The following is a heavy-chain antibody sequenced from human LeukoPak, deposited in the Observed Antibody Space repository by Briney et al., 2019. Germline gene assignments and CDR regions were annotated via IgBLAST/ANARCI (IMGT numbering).Heavy chain of an antibody. D-gene: IGHD3-22*01. Sequence: SETLSLTCTVSGGSIGSGTYYWGWIRQSPGKGLEWIGSIFYSGSTNYNPSLKSRVTISVDTSKNQFSLKLSSVTAADTAVYYCARGDYYDSSGYQSPSFDYWGQGTLVTVSS. CDR2: IFYSGST. V-gene: IGHV4-39*01. CDR3: ARGDYYDSSGYQSPSFDY. J-gene: IGHJ4*02. CDR1: GGSIGSGTYY.